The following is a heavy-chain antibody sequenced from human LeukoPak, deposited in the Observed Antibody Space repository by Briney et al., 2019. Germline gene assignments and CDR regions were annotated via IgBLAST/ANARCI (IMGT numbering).Heavy chain of an antibody. CDR3: ARNRSEPLGNGGSFDS. Sequence: PSETLSLTCTVSGGSISSGDYWGWIRLPPGKGLEWIGSIYHSGSTYYNPSLKSRVTISVDTSKRQFSLTLSSVTAADTAVYYCARNRSEPLGNGGSFDSWGQGTLVTVSS. CDR1: GGSISSGDY. D-gene: IGHD3-16*01. V-gene: IGHV4-38-2*02. CDR2: IYHSGST. J-gene: IGHJ4*02.